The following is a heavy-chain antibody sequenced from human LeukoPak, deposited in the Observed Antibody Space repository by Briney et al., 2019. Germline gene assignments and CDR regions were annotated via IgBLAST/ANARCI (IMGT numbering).Heavy chain of an antibody. J-gene: IGHJ4*02. CDR1: GFTFDDYA. Sequence: GGSLRLSCAASGFTFDDYAMHWVRQAPGKGLEWVSGISWNSGTIGYADSVKGRFTISRDNGKKSLFLQMNSLRAEDTALYYCARDWYGDSYFDYWGQGTLVTVSS. D-gene: IGHD4-17*01. CDR3: ARDWYGDSYFDY. CDR2: ISWNSGTI. V-gene: IGHV3-9*01.